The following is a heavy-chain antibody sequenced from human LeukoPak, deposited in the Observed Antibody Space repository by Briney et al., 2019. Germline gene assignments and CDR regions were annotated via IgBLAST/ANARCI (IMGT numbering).Heavy chain of an antibody. Sequence: GGSLRLSCAASGFTFTTYWMGWVRQAPGKGLEWVASIKQDGNEKYYVDSVKGRFTISRDNAKNSLYLQMNSLRAEDTAVYYCARDLYRIVVVPHYFDYWGQGTLVTVSS. J-gene: IGHJ4*02. CDR2: IKQDGNEK. CDR1: GFTFTTYW. V-gene: IGHV3-7*01. D-gene: IGHD3-22*01. CDR3: ARDLYRIVVVPHYFDY.